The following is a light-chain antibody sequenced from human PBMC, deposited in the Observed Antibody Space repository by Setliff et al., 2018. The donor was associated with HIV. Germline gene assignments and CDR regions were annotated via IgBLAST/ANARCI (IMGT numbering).Light chain of an antibody. CDR3: CSYAGSSTYV. V-gene: IGLV2-23*02. J-gene: IGLJ1*01. Sequence: QSALTQPASVSGSPGQSITIPCTGTSSDVGSYNLVSWYQQHPGKAPKLMIYEVIKRPSGVSNRFSGSKSGNTASLTISGLQAEDEADYYCCSYAGSSTYVFGTGTKVTVL. CDR2: EVI. CDR1: SSDVGSYNL.